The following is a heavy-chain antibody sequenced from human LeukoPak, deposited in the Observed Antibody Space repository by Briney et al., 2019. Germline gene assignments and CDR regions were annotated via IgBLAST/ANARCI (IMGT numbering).Heavy chain of an antibody. Sequence: GGSLRLSCAASGFTFSSYWMHWVRQAPGKGLVWVSRINTDGSSTSYADSVKGRFTISRDNAKNTLYLQMNSLRAEDTAVYYCARAQVGAAPPYVDYWGQGTLVTVSS. CDR2: INTDGSST. CDR1: GFTFSSYW. CDR3: ARAQVGAAPPYVDY. J-gene: IGHJ4*02. V-gene: IGHV3-74*01. D-gene: IGHD2-15*01.